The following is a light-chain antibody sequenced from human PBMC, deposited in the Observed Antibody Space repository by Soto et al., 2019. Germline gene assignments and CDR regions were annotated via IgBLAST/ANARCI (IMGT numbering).Light chain of an antibody. Sequence: QSVLTQPASVSGSPGQSITISCTGSGTDVGTYNFVSWFQRHPGKAPQLIIYEVTERPSGVSPRFSGSKSVNTASLTISGLRAEDEADYLCSSFAGRKTWVFGGRTKLTVL. CDR2: EVT. J-gene: IGLJ2*01. V-gene: IGLV2-23*02. CDR1: GTDVGTYNF. CDR3: SSFAGRKTWV.